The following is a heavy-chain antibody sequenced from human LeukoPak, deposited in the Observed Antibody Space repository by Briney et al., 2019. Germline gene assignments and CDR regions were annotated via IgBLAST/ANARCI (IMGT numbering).Heavy chain of an antibody. CDR2: IYTSGST. J-gene: IGHJ5*02. D-gene: IGHD3-10*01. CDR3: ARVGITMVRGVRKSLWFDP. Sequence: NPSETLSLTCTVSGGSISSGSYYWSWIRQPAGKGLEWIGRIYTSGSTNYNPSLKSRVTISVDTSKNQFSLKLSSVTAADTAVYYCARVGITMVRGVRKSLWFDPWGQGTLVTVSS. V-gene: IGHV4-61*02. CDR1: GGSISSGSYY.